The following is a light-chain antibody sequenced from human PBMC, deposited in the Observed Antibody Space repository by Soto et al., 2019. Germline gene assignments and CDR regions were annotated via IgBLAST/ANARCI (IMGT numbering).Light chain of an antibody. CDR2: DVG. CDR1: SSDVGGYDF. CDR3: SSYAGTSTFAV. V-gene: IGLV2-11*01. Sequence: QSVLTQPCSVSGSPGQSVTISCTGTSSDVGGYDFVSWYRQHPGKGPELIMYDVGRRPSGVPDRFSGSKSGDTASLTISGLEAEDEAEYHCSSYAGTSTFAVFGAGTKLTVL. J-gene: IGLJ3*02.